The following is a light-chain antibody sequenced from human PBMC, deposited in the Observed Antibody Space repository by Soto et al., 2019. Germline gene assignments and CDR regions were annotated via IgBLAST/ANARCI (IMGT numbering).Light chain of an antibody. CDR3: QQTYTTPRT. CDR2: ATS. J-gene: IGKJ1*01. CDR1: QTVSTY. Sequence: DTQMTQSPSSLSASVGDRISITCRASQTVSTYLNWYQQKPGKAPTLLISATSTLQSGVPSRFSGSGSGTDSTLTITSLQPEDFATYYCQQTYTTPRTFGQGTKVAI. V-gene: IGKV1-39*01.